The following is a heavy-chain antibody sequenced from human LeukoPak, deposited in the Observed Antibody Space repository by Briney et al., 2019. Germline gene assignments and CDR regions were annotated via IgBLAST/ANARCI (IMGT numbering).Heavy chain of an antibody. CDR3: ASGSSALDACDI. CDR2: IYTSGRT. J-gene: IGHJ3*02. D-gene: IGHD6-25*01. V-gene: IGHV4-4*07. CDR1: GVSISNFY. Sequence: SETLSLTCSVSGVSISNFYWSWIRQPAGKGLEWIGHIYTSGRTNYNPSLKSRVTMSVDTSKNQFSLRLNSVTAADTAVYYCASGSSALDACDIWGQGTMVTVSS.